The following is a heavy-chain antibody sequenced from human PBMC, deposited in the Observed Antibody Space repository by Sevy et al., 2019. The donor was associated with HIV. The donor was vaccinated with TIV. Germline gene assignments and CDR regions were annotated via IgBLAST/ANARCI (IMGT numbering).Heavy chain of an antibody. J-gene: IGHJ4*02. CDR2: FDPEDAKT. CDR1: GYTLTEFS. V-gene: IGHV1-24*01. D-gene: IGHD3-22*01. Sequence: ASVKVSCKISGYTLTEFSMHWVRQVPGKGLEWMGSFDPEDAKTINAQKFQGRVTMTRDTSTDTAYMELRSLRSEDTAMYYCAITREYYADSSGYFDYWGQGTLVTVSS. CDR3: AITREYYADSSGYFDY.